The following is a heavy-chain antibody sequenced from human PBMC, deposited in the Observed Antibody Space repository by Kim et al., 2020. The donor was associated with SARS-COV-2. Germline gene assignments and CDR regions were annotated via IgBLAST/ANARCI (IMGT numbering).Heavy chain of an antibody. CDR2: ISSSGSTI. V-gene: IGHV3-48*03. CDR1: GFTFSSYE. J-gene: IGHJ6*02. D-gene: IGHD1-7*01. Sequence: GGSLRLSCAASGFTFSSYEMNWVRQAPGKGLEWVSYISSSGSTIYYADSVKGRFTISRDNAKNSLYLQMNSLRAEDTAVYYCARGYWNYVGYYYGMDVWGQGTTVTVSS. CDR3: ARGYWNYVGYYYGMDV.